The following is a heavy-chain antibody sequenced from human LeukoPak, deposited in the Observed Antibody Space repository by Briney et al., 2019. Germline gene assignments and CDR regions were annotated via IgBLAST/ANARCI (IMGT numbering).Heavy chain of an antibody. V-gene: IGHV3-7*03. CDR3: ARDGLGYSSGWYITAPDY. CDR1: GFTFSSYS. D-gene: IGHD6-19*01. CDR2: IKQDGSEK. Sequence: GGSLRLSCAASGFTFSSYSMSWVRQAPGKGLEWVASIKQDGSEKYYVDSVKGRFAISRDNAKNSLYLQMNSLRAEDAAVYYCARDGLGYSSGWYITAPDYWGQGTLVTVSS. J-gene: IGHJ4*02.